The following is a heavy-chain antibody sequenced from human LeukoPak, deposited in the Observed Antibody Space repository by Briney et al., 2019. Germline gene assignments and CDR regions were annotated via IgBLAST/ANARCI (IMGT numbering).Heavy chain of an antibody. CDR3: AKDSRYCSSTSCYTY. V-gene: IGHV3-23*01. D-gene: IGHD2-2*02. CDR1: GFTFSSYA. Sequence: GGSLRLSCAASGFTFSSYAMSWVRQAPGKGLEWVSAISGSGGSTYYADSVKGRFTISRDNSKNTLYLQMNSLRAEDTAVYYCAKDSRYCSSTSCYTYWGQGTLVTVSS. CDR2: ISGSGGST. J-gene: IGHJ4*02.